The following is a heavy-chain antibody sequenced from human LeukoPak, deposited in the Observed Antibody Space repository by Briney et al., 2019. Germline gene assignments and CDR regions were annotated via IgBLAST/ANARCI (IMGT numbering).Heavy chain of an antibody. Sequence: SETLSLTCTVSGGSISSHYWSWIRQPPGKGREWIGYIYYSGSTNYNPSLKSRVTISVDTSKNQFSLKLSSVTAADTAVYYCARLEPDYYMDVWGKGTTVTVSS. CDR1: GGSISSHY. J-gene: IGHJ6*03. V-gene: IGHV4-59*11. CDR2: IYYSGST. CDR3: ARLEPDYYMDV.